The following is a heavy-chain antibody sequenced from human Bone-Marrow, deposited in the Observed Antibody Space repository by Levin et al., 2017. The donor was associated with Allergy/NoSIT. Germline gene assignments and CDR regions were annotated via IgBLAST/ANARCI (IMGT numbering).Heavy chain of an antibody. Sequence: PGGSLRLSCTGSGNSFTNYWIAWMRQMPGKGLEWMGIIYPGDSETIYSPSFQGQVTISVNKSTNTSYLQWRSLKASDTAMYYCATCRSQLLWFGESFDPWGQGTLVTVSS. CDR2: IYPGDSET. CDR1: GNSFTNYW. J-gene: IGHJ5*02. V-gene: IGHV5-51*01. D-gene: IGHD3-10*01. CDR3: ATCRSQLLWFGESFDP.